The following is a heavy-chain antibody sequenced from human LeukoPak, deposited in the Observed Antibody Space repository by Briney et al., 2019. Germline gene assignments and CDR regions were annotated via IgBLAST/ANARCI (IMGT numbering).Heavy chain of an antibody. CDR2: IYPGDSEI. D-gene: IGHD2-8*02. CDR1: GYSFTTYW. Sequence: GESLKISCKGSGYSFTTYWIAWVRQMPGKGLEWMGIIYPGDSEIRYSPSFQGQVTISVDKSISTAYLQWCSLKTSDTAMYYCARRPSGGSTWFDPWGQGTLVTVSS. J-gene: IGHJ5*02. CDR3: ARRPSGGSTWFDP. V-gene: IGHV5-51*01.